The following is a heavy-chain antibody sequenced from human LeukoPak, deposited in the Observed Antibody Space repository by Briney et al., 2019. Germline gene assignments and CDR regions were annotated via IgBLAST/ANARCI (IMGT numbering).Heavy chain of an antibody. V-gene: IGHV5-51*01. CDR1: GYIFTNYW. J-gene: IGHJ4*02. CDR3: ATGRYCSGNTCYSSLDF. CDR2: IYPGDSDT. Sequence: GESLKISCKGSGYIFTNYWIGWVRQMPGKGLEWMGIIYPGDSDTKYSPSFQGQVTISVDKSISTAYLQWSSLKASDTAMYYCATGRYCSGNTCYSSLDFWGQGTLVTVSS. D-gene: IGHD2-15*01.